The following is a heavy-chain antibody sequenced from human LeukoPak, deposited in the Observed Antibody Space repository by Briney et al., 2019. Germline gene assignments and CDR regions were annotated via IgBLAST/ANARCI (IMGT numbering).Heavy chain of an antibody. CDR1: GGTFSSYA. Sequence: SVKVSCKASGGTFSSYAISWVRQAPGQGLEWMGGIIPIFGTANYAQKFQGRVTITADESTSTAYMELSSLGSEDTAVYYCARVTAHCSGGSCYSFRFDYWGQGTLVTVSS. CDR2: IIPIFGTA. CDR3: ARVTAHCSGGSCYSFRFDY. J-gene: IGHJ4*02. D-gene: IGHD2-15*01. V-gene: IGHV1-69*01.